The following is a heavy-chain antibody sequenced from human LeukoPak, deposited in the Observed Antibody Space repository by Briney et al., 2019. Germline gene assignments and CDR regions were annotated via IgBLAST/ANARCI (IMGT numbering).Heavy chain of an antibody. CDR3: ARHTASMYHFDRSAYYFDI. CDR1: RGSISTKTYY. CDR2: IFHSGSA. D-gene: IGHD3-16*01. V-gene: IGHV4-39*01. J-gene: IGHJ4*02. Sequence: PSETLSLTCTVSRGSISTKTYYWGWIRQPPGKSLEWIGSIFHSGSANYNPDLKSRVTISVDTSKNQFSLKLNSVAAADTAVYFCARHTASMYHFDRSAYYFDIWGQGTLVTVAS.